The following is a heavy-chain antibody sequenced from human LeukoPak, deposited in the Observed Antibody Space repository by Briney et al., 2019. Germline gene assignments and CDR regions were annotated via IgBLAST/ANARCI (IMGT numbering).Heavy chain of an antibody. V-gene: IGHV3-21*01. CDR1: GFTFSSYS. D-gene: IGHD3-10*01. CDR2: ISSSSSYI. J-gene: IGHJ4*02. Sequence: GGSLRLSCAASGFTFSSYSMNWVRQAPGKGLEWVSSISSSSSYIYYADSVKGRFTISRDNAKNSLYLQMNSLRAEDTAVYYCARDHKGLLWFGELSLGYFDYWGQGTLVTVSS. CDR3: ARDHKGLLWFGELSLGYFDY.